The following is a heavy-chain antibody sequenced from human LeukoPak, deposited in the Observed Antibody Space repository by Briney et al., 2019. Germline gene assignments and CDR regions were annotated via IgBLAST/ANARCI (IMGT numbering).Heavy chain of an antibody. V-gene: IGHV4-38-2*02. D-gene: IGHD3-3*01. CDR2: IYHSEST. Sequence: SETLSLTCTVSGYSISSGYYWGWIRQPPGKGLGWIGSIYHSESTYYNPSLKSRVTISVDTSKNQFSLKLSSVTAADTAVYYCAREELNYDFWSGYYVPDWFDPWGQGTLVTVSS. CDR3: AREELNYDFWSGYYVPDWFDP. CDR1: GYSISSGYY. J-gene: IGHJ5*02.